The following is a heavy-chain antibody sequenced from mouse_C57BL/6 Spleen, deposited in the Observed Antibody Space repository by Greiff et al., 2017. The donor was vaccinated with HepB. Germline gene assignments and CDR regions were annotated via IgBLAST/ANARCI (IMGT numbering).Heavy chain of an antibody. Sequence: QVQLQQSGAELVRPGASVTLSCKASGYTFTDYEMHWVKQTPVHGLEWIGAIDPETGGTAYNQKFKGKAILTADKSSSTAYMELRSLTSEDSAVYYCTSDYYGYAMDYWGQGTSVTVSS. CDR1: GYTFTDYE. V-gene: IGHV1-15*01. J-gene: IGHJ4*01. D-gene: IGHD1-1*01. CDR3: TSDYYGYAMDY. CDR2: IDPETGGT.